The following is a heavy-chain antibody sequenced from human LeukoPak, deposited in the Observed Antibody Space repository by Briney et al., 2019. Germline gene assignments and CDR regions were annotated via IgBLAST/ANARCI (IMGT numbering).Heavy chain of an antibody. CDR1: GFTFSSYS. J-gene: IGHJ4*02. Sequence: GGSLRLSCAASGFTFSSYSMNWVRQAPGKGLEWVSSISSSSSYIYYADSVKGRFTISRDNAKNPLYLQMNSLRAEDTAVYYCAKGDSSSASYYFDYWGQGTLVTVSS. CDR3: AKGDSSSASYYFDY. CDR2: ISSSSSYI. D-gene: IGHD6-6*01. V-gene: IGHV3-21*01.